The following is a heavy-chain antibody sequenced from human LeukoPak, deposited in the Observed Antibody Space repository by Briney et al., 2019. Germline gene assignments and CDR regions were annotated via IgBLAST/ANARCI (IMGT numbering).Heavy chain of an antibody. CDR3: AGELSTRLRWFDP. V-gene: IGHV3-21*01. D-gene: IGHD2/OR15-2a*01. CDR1: GSTFSSYS. J-gene: IGHJ5*02. Sequence: GESLRLSCAASGSTFSSYSMNWVRQAPGKGLEWVSSISSSSSYIYYADSVKGRFTISRDNAKNSLYLQMNSLRAEDTAVYYCAGELSTRLRWFDPWGQGTLVTVSS. CDR2: ISSSSSYI.